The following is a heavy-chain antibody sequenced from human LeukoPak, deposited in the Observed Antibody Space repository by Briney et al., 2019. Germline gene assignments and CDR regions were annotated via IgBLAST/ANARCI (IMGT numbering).Heavy chain of an antibody. D-gene: IGHD2-21*01. V-gene: IGHV3-23*01. CDR2: ISGSGGST. Sequence: PGGSLRLSCAASGFTFSSYAMSWVRQAPGKGLEWVSAISGSGGSTYYADSVKGRFTISRDNSKNTLYLQMNSLRAEDTAVYYCAKDNLAYCGGDCSYFDYWGQGTLVTVSS. CDR3: AKDNLAYCGGDCSYFDY. J-gene: IGHJ4*02. CDR1: GFTFSSYA.